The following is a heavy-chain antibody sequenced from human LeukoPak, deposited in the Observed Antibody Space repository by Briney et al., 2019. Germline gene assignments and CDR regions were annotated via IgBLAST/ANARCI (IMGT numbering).Heavy chain of an antibody. J-gene: IGHJ4*02. Sequence: SQTLSLTCAVSGGSISSGGYSWSWIRQPPGQGLEWIGYIYNSGSTYYTPSLKSRVTISVDRSKNQFSLKLSSMTAADTAVYYCARVGDSGYGYYFDYWGQGTLVTVSS. CDR1: GGSISSGGYS. CDR2: IYNSGST. V-gene: IGHV4-30-2*01. CDR3: ARVGDSGYGYYFDY. D-gene: IGHD5-12*01.